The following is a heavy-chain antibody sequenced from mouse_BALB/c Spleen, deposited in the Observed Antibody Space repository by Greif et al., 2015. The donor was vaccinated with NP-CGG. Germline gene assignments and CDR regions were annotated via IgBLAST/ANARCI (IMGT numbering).Heavy chain of an antibody. CDR3: ARWGTAMDY. CDR1: GFTFSSFG. D-gene: IGHD3-3*01. J-gene: IGHJ4*01. V-gene: IGHV5-17*02. Sequence: EVKVVESGGGLVQPGGSRKLSCAASGFTFSSFGMHWVRQAPEKGLEWVAYISSGSSTIYYADTVKGRFTISRDNPKNTLFLQMTSLRSEDTAMYYCARWGTAMDYWGQGTSVTVSS. CDR2: ISSGSSTI.